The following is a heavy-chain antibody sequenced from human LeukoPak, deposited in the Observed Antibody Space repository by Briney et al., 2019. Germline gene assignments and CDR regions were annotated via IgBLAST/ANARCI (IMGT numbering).Heavy chain of an antibody. V-gene: IGHV4-39*07. CDR1: GGSISSSSYY. J-gene: IGHJ3*02. D-gene: IGHD6-19*01. CDR2: IYYSGST. CDR3: ARVRTWRNAGIAVEKPDAFDI. Sequence: PSETLSLTCTVSGGSISSSSYYWGWIRQPPGKGLEWIGSIYYSGSTYYNPSLKSRVTISVDTSKNQFSLKLSSVTAADTAVYYCARVRTWRNAGIAVEKPDAFDIWGQGTMVTVSS.